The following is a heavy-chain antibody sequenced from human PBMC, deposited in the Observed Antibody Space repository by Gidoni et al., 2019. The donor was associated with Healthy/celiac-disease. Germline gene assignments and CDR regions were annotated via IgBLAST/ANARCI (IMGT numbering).Heavy chain of an antibody. V-gene: IGHV3-21*01. CDR2: ISSRSSYI. D-gene: IGHD3-22*01. J-gene: IGHJ4*02. CDR3: AREPGGYYDSRSDLPFDY. CDR1: CLTFSRSC. Sequence: DAHLVESGAGLVKLGRSLSPSSAPSCLTFSRSCMNGVRQAPGKGLEWVSSISSRSSYIYYADSVKGRFTISRDNAKNSLYLQMNSLRAEDTAVYYCAREPGGYYDSRSDLPFDYWGQGTLVTVSS.